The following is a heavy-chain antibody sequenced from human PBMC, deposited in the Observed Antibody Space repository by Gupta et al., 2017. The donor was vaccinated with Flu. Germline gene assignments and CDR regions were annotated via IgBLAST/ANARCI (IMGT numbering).Heavy chain of an antibody. J-gene: IGHJ6*03. CDR3: ARIAAAGTGNYMDV. CDR1: GFTFMNAW. CDR2: IKSHFDGGST. V-gene: IGHV3-15*01. D-gene: IGHD6-13*01. Sequence: EVQLVESGGGLVKPGGSLRLSCAASGFTFMNAWMTWVRTAPGKGLEWVGRIKSHFDGGSTDYASPVKDRFTISRDDSKNTIYLQMNGLKTEDTALYYCARIAAAGTGNYMDVWGKGTTVTVSS.